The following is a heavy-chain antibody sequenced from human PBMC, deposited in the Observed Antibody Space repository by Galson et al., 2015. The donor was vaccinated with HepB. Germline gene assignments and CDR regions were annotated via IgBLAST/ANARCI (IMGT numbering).Heavy chain of an antibody. CDR2: ILYSGSA. J-gene: IGHJ4*02. Sequence: TLSLTCSVSGGSITSDNYFWSWIRQHPGKGLEWIGYILYSGSAYYNPSLEGRVTISVDTSKNQFSLKLSSVTAADTAVYYCAREVIVPVDADGFDYWGRGTLVTVSS. D-gene: IGHD2-2*01. CDR3: AREVIVPVDADGFDY. CDR1: GGSITSDNYF. V-gene: IGHV4-31*03.